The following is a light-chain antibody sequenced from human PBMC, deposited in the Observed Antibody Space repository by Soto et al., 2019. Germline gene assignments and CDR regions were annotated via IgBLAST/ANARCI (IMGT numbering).Light chain of an antibody. Sequence: EIVLTQSPGTLSLSPGERATLSCRASQSVRSSYLAWYQQKPGQAPRLLIYDASSRATGVPDGFSGSGSGTDFTLTISRLEPEDFAVYYCQQYGSLYTFGQGTKVDIK. CDR2: DAS. CDR1: QSVRSSY. V-gene: IGKV3-20*01. CDR3: QQYGSLYT. J-gene: IGKJ2*01.